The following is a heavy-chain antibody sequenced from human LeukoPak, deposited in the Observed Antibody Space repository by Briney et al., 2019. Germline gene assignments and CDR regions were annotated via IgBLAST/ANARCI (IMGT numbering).Heavy chain of an antibody. V-gene: IGHV1-2*02. CDR2: INPNSGGT. D-gene: IGHD1-26*01. Sequence: ASVKVSCKASGYTFTGYYMHWVRQAPGQGLEWMGWINPNSGGTNYAQKFQGRVTMTRDTSISTAYMELSRLRPDDTAVYYCASEGVGGSYYFDYWGQGTLVTVSS. CDR3: ASEGVGGSYYFDY. CDR1: GYTFTGYY. J-gene: IGHJ4*02.